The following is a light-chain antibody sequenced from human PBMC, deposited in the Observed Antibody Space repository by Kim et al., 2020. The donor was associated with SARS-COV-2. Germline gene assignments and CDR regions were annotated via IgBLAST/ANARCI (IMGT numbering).Light chain of an antibody. CDR2: SAY. CDR1: QRVSNN. CDR3: QQYNNWPLDT. J-gene: IGKJ2*01. Sequence: GAQRRKATHHCKGSQRVSNNFGWYKQEPGQTPQLLIYSAYTRATGSPGRVSGRGSGTEFNLTHSGLEAGDFAVYYCQQYNNWPLDTFDQETKLEI. V-gene: IGKV3-15*01.